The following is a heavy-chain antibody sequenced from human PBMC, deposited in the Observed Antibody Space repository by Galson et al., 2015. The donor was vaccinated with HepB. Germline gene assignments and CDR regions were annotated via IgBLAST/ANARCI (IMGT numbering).Heavy chain of an antibody. D-gene: IGHD3-3*01. V-gene: IGHV1-69*13. CDR1: GGTFSSYA. CDR2: IIPIFGTA. CDR3: ARPLRAVRFLEWTDAFDI. Sequence: SVKVSCKASGGTFSSYAISWVRQAPGQGLEWMGGIIPIFGTANYAQKFQGRVTITADESTSTAYVELSSLRSEDTAVYYCARPLRAVRFLEWTDAFDIWGQGTMVTVSS. J-gene: IGHJ3*02.